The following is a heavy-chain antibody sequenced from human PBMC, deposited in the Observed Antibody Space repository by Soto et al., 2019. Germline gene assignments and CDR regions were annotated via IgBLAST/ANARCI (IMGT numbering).Heavy chain of an antibody. CDR2: INPSGGST. Sequence: QVQLVQSGAEVKKPGASVKVSCKASGYTFTSYYMHWVRQAPGQGLEWMGIINPSGGSTSYAQEFQGRVTMTRDTSTSTVYMELSSLRSEDTAVYYCARDSGRGFFRGSYRLHAFDIWGQGTMVTVSS. D-gene: IGHD3-16*02. V-gene: IGHV1-46*01. J-gene: IGHJ3*02. CDR3: ARDSGRGFFRGSYRLHAFDI. CDR1: GYTFTSYY.